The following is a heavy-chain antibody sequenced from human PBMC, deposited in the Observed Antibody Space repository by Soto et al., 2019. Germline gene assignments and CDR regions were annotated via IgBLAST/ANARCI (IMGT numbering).Heavy chain of an antibody. J-gene: IGHJ4*02. V-gene: IGHV3-21*01. CDR1: GFSFYDSD. Sequence: EVQLVESGGGLVEPGGSLRLSCTGSGFSFYDSDMTWVRQAPGKGLEWVSSISSGGSFMFYAELFKGRFTISRNNAKNSLFLQMNSLRVEDTSIYYCARKHSSDATGYDYFDSWGQGTLVTVSS. D-gene: IGHD3-3*01. CDR3: ARKHSSDATGYDYFDS. CDR2: ISSGGSFM.